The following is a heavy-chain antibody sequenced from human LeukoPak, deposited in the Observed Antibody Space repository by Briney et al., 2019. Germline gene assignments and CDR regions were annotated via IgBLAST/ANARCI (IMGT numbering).Heavy chain of an antibody. CDR1: GYTFTKYA. CDR2: IDAGNAKT. D-gene: IGHD6-19*01. V-gene: IGHV1-3*01. CDR3: AKGTWVRGSGWYYFDY. J-gene: IGHJ4*02. Sequence: ASVKVSCKAPGYTFTKYAMNWVRQAPGQRLGWMGWIDAGNAKTKYSQKFQGRVTITRDTSASTAYMELSSLRSEDTAVYYCAKGTWVRGSGWYYFDYWGQGTLVTVSS.